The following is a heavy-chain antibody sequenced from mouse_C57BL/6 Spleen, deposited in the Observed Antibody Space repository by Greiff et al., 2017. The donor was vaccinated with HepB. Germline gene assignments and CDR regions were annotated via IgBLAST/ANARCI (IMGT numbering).Heavy chain of an antibody. CDR2: IHPSDSDT. J-gene: IGHJ4*01. D-gene: IGHD2-2*01. Sequence: QVQLKQPGAELVKPGASVKVSCKASGYTFTSYWMHWVKQRPGQGLEWIGRIHPSDSDTNYNQKFKGKATLTVDKSSSTAYMQLSSLTSEDSAVYYCAIKGGGYDGAMDYWGQGTSVTVSS. CDR1: GYTFTSYW. CDR3: AIKGGGYDGAMDY. V-gene: IGHV1-74*01.